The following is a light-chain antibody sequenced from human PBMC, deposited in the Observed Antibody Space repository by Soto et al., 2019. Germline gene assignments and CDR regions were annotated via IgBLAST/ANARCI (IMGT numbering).Light chain of an antibody. J-gene: IGLJ2*01. CDR1: SSNIGSNT. CDR2: SNN. CDR3: AAWDDSLNGPV. Sequence: QSVLTQPPSASVTPGQRVTISCSGSSSNIGSNTVNWYQQLPGTAPKLLIYSNNQRPSGVPDRFSGSKSGTSASLAISGLQSEDEADYYCAAWDDSLNGPVFGGGTQLTVL. V-gene: IGLV1-44*01.